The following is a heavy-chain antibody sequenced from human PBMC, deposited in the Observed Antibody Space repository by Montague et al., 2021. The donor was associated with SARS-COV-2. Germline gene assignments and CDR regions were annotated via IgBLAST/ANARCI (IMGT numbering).Heavy chain of an antibody. D-gene: IGHD3-3*01. CDR3: VSDEGGVVGGH. CDR1: GFPFSIFT. Sequence: SLRLSLSASGFPFSIFTMHWVRQAPGKGPEWVAVIFSDGQKKFYADSVKGRLTISRDNPTNTLFLQLDSLTADDTAVYYCVSDEGGVVGGHWGQGTLVTVSS. CDR2: IFSDGQKK. J-gene: IGHJ4*02. V-gene: IGHV3-30*04.